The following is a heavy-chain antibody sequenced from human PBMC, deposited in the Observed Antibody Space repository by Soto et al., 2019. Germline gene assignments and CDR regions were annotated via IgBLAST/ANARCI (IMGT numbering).Heavy chain of an antibody. CDR3: VRVVAIPGYPDN. CDR1: GGTFSSYA. Sequence: QVQLVQSGAEVRQPASSVKVSCKTSGGTFSSYAISWVRQAPGQGLEWMGGIVPIVDTSTYAQKFQGRVTVTADESTSTVSMELSRLRSDATAVYYCVRVVAIPGYPDNWGQGTLVTVSS. J-gene: IGHJ4*02. CDR2: IVPIVDTS. V-gene: IGHV1-69*12. D-gene: IGHD5-12*01.